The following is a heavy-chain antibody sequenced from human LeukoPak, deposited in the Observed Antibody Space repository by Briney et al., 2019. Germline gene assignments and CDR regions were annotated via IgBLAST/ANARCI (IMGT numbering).Heavy chain of an antibody. CDR2: ISSSGSTI. D-gene: IGHD6-19*01. V-gene: IGHV3-48*03. J-gene: IGHJ4*02. CDR1: GFTFSSYE. Sequence: QPGGSLRLSCAASGFTFSSYEMNWVRQAPGKGLEWVSYISSSGSTIYYADSVKGRFTISRDNAKNSLYLQVNSLRAEDTAVYYCARVGAAVVVDYWGQGTLVTVSS. CDR3: ARVGAAVVVDY.